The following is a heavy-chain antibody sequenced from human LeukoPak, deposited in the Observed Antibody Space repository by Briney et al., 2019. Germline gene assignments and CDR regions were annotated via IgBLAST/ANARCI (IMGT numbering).Heavy chain of an antibody. CDR2: IYYSGST. CDR3: ARCLRETDFDY. D-gene: IGHD3-16*01. CDR1: GGSISSSSYY. V-gene: IGHV4-39*07. J-gene: IGHJ4*02. Sequence: SETLSLTCTVSGGSISSSSYYWGWIRQPPGKGLEWIGSIYYSGSTYYNPSLKSRVTISVDTSKNQFSLKLSSVTAADTAVYYCARCLRETDFDYWGQGTLVTVSS.